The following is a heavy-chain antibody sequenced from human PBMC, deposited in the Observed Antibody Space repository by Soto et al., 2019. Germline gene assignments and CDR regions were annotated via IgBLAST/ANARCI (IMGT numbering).Heavy chain of an antibody. CDR3: ARQEGGLTRTWGYYYYGMDV. J-gene: IGHJ6*02. D-gene: IGHD2-21*02. Sequence: SVTLSLTCTVSGGTISSSSYYGGWIRQPPRKGLEWIGSIYYSGSTYYNPSLKSRVTISVDTSKNQFSLKLSSVTAADTAVYYCARQEGGLTRTWGYYYYGMDVWGQGTTVT. V-gene: IGHV4-39*01. CDR1: GGTISSSSYY. CDR2: IYYSGST.